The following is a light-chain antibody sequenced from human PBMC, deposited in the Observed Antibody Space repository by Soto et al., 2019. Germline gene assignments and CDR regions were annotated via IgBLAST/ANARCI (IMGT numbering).Light chain of an antibody. CDR1: QSVSSN. J-gene: IGKJ1*01. Sequence: EIVMTQSPATLSVSPGERATLSCRASQSVSSNLAWYQQKPGQAPRLLIYGASTRATGIPARFSGSGSGTEFTLIISSLQSEDFAVYYCQQYNNWFKTFGQGTKVEIK. V-gene: IGKV3-15*01. CDR3: QQYNNWFKT. CDR2: GAS.